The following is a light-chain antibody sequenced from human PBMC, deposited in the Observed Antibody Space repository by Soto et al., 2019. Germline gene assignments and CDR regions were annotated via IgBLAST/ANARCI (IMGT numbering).Light chain of an antibody. CDR2: DVT. J-gene: IGLJ2*01. Sequence: QSALTQPASVSDSPGQSITISCTGTSSDVGGSNHVSWYQQHPGKAPKLMIYDVTNRPSGVSHRFSGSKSGSTASLIISGLQAEDEADYYCSSFVGAPVIFGGGTKLTVL. CDR1: SSDVGGSNH. CDR3: SSFVGAPVI. V-gene: IGLV2-14*01.